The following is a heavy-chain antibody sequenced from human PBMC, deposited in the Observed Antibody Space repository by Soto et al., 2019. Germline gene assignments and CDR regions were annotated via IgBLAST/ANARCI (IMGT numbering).Heavy chain of an antibody. CDR3: AARRRPGPS. J-gene: IGHJ5*02. Sequence: QVHLQESGPGLVEPSGTLSLTCTVSGDSISSDWWTWVRQPPGKGLEWIGEIYHSGKTNYNPALTSRVTISIDQSRDRFSPELSSVTAADTAGDYCAARRRPGPSWGQGTLVIISS. CDR2: IYHSGKT. CDR1: GDSISSDW. V-gene: IGHV4-4*02.